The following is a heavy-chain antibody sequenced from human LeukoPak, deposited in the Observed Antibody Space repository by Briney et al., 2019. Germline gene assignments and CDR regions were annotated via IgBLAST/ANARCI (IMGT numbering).Heavy chain of an antibody. D-gene: IGHD3-10*01. CDR2: ISASGGST. CDR3: AKNMVRGVIMSSSFDY. Sequence: GGSLRLSCAASGFTFSSYGLSWVRQAPGKGLEWVSAISASGGSTYYADSVKGRFTISRDNSKNPLYLQMNSLRAEDTAVYYRAKNMVRGVIMSSSFDYWGQGTLVTVSS. J-gene: IGHJ4*02. V-gene: IGHV3-23*01. CDR1: GFTFSSYG.